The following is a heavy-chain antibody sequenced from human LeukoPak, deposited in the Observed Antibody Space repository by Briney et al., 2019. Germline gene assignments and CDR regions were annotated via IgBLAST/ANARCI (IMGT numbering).Heavy chain of an antibody. J-gene: IGHJ4*02. CDR2: ITGSGGST. CDR1: GFTCSSYA. D-gene: IGHD2-15*01. CDR3: ARDSRDIAWYFDF. V-gene: IGHV3-23*01. Sequence: GGSLRLSCAASGFTCSSYAMGWVRQAPGKGLEWVSLITGSGGSTFYADSVKGRFTISRDNSKSTLYLQMNSLRAEDTAVYYCARDSRDIAWYFDFWGQGTLVTVSS.